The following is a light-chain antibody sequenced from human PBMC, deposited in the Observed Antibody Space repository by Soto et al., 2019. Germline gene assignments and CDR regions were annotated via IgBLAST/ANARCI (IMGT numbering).Light chain of an antibody. CDR3: QQYAASPIT. Sequence: EIVLTQSPGTLSLSPGERATLSCRASQSVSSSYLAWYQQKPGQAPRLLIYGASSRATGIPDRFSGSGSGTDFTLTISRLEPEDFALYFCQQYAASPITFAQGTRLEIK. CDR1: QSVSSSY. J-gene: IGKJ5*01. CDR2: GAS. V-gene: IGKV3-20*01.